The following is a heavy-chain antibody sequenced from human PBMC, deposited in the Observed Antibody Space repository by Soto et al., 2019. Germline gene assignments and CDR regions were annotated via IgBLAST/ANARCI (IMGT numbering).Heavy chain of an antibody. J-gene: IGHJ4*02. CDR2: IYPGDSDT. CDR3: AREGPGGDGYPY. D-gene: IGHD5-12*01. CDR1: GYIFTSYW. V-gene: IGHV5-51*03. Sequence: PVESLKIACKGSGYIFTSYWICCFLQMPGKVLEWMGIIYPGDSDTRYSPSFQGQVTISADKSIGTAYLQWSSLKASDTAMYYCAREGPGGDGYPYWGQGTLVTVSS.